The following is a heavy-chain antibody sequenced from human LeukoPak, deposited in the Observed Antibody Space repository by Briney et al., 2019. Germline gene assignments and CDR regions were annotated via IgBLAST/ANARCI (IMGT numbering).Heavy chain of an antibody. V-gene: IGHV4-59*08. Sequence: SETLSFTRNVSGASISRNSWSWIRQPPGKGLEWIGYIDYSGSTNYNPSLKSRVTILVDTSKNQFTLNLTSVTAADTAVYYCARHGCASCPYTWGQGTLVTVSS. CDR2: IDYSGST. J-gene: IGHJ5*02. CDR3: ARHGCASCPYT. CDR1: GASISRNS. D-gene: IGHD2-2*01.